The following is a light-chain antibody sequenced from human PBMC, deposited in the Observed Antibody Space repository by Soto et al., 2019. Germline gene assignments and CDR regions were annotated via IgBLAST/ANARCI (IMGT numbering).Light chain of an antibody. CDR1: QSVSSN. CDR2: GAS. J-gene: IGKJ4*01. V-gene: IGKV3-15*01. CDR3: QQYNNWPHSLT. Sequence: EIVMTQSPATLSVSPGERATLSCRASQSVSSNLAWYQQKPGQAPRLLIYGASTRATGIPARFSGSGSGTEFNLTISSLQAEDFAVYYWQQYNNWPHSLTFRGGTKVEIK.